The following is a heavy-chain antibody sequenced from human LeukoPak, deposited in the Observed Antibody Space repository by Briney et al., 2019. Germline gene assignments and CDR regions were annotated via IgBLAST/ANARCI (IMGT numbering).Heavy chain of an antibody. J-gene: IGHJ4*01. V-gene: IGHV4-59*11. CDR2: IYYSGST. CDR1: GGSISSHY. CDR3: ARGGWSLDY. Sequence: SETLSLTCTVSGGSISSHYWSWIRQPPGKGLEWIGYIYYSGSTDYNPSLKSRVTITVATSKNQFSLKLSSVTAADTAVYYCARGGWSLDYWGHGTLVTVSS. D-gene: IGHD2-15*01.